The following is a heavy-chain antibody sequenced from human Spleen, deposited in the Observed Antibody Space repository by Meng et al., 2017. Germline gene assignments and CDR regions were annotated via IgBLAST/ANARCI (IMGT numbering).Heavy chain of an antibody. D-gene: IGHD3-22*01. V-gene: IGHV2-5*02. J-gene: IGHJ2*01. CDR3: ALYDSSGYYWYFDL. CDR1: GVSLTTSGGR. Sequence: ITLQASRPSRVQSTPTTPMNSTCSGVSLTTSGGRVGWTRQPPVKGMVWLALIYWDDDKRYSSSLKSRLTITKDTSKNQVVLTMTNRDPVDTATYYCALYDSSGYYWYFDLWGRGTLVTVSS. CDR2: IYWDDDK.